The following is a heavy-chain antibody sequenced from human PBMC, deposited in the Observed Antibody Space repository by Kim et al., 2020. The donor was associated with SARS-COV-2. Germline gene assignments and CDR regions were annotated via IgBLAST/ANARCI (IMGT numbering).Heavy chain of an antibody. J-gene: IGHJ4*02. CDR1: GFTFSSYA. Sequence: GGSLRLSCAASGFTFSSYAMSWVRQAPGKGLEWVSAISGSGGSTYYADSVKGRFTISRDNSKNTLYPQMNSLRAEDTAVYYCAKSVMEYGAVLTGYYTPDDYWGQGTLVTVSS. V-gene: IGHV3-23*01. CDR3: AKSVMEYGAVLTGYYTPDDY. D-gene: IGHD3-9*01. CDR2: ISGSGGST.